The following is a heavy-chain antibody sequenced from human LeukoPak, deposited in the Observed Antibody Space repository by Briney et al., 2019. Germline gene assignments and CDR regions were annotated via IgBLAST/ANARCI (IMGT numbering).Heavy chain of an antibody. CDR3: AKWGGGDGYSEYCFDY. D-gene: IGHD5-24*01. Sequence: AGSLSLSCAAYGFTFHNFALSWLRTAPGKGLEWVSTFTSTGAGTYYADSVKGRFTISTDNSTNTLYLQMNSLRAEDTAVYYGAKWGGGDGYSEYCFDYWGQGNLVTVSS. V-gene: IGHV3-23*01. CDR2: FTSTGAGT. CDR1: GFTFHNFA. J-gene: IGHJ4*02.